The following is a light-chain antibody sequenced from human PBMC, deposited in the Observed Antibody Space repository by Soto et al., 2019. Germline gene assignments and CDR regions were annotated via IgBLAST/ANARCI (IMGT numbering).Light chain of an antibody. CDR1: QGISSY. V-gene: IGKV1-39*01. CDR2: AAS. J-gene: IGKJ4*01. CDR3: QQSYSTPLT. Sequence: DIPLTPSPSSLSASICSRVTITCRESQGISSYLNWYQQKPGKAPKLLIYAASSLQGGVPSRFSGSGSGTDFTLTISSLQPEDFATYYCQQSYSTPLTFGGGTKVDIK.